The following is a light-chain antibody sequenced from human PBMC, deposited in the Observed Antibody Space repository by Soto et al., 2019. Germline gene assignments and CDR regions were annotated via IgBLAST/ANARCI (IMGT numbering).Light chain of an antibody. CDR1: QGIRNP. CDR3: QQVDSYPIT. V-gene: IGKV1-9*01. J-gene: IGKJ5*01. Sequence: IQLTQSPSSLSASVGDRVTITCRASQGIRNPLAWYQQKPGKGPKLLIYLASTSQSGVPSRFSGSGSGTDFTLTISSLQPEDFATYYCQQVDSYPITFGQGTRLEIK. CDR2: LAS.